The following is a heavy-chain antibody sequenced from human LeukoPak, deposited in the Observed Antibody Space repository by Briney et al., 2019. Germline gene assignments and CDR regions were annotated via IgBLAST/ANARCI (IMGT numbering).Heavy chain of an antibody. CDR2: IYYSGST. CDR1: GGSISSSSYY. V-gene: IGHV4-39*07. D-gene: IGHD3-22*01. CDR3: ARDPDYYDSSGPI. J-gene: IGHJ3*02. Sequence: PSETLSLTCTVSGGSISSSSYYWGWIRQPPGKGLEWIGSIYYSGSTYYNPSLKSRVTISVDTSKNQFSLKLSSVTAADTAVYYCARDPDYYDSSGPIWGQGTMVTVSS.